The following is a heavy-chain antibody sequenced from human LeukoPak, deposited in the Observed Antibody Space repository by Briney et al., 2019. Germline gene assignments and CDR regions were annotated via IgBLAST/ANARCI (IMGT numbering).Heavy chain of an antibody. V-gene: IGHV1-2*02. J-gene: IGHJ4*02. CDR3: ARYSGYDEPFEY. Sequence: ASVKVSCKASGYTFTGKFIHWVRQAPGRGLEWMGWIDPNSGGTDYAQKFQGRVTMTRDTSIATAYMDLSRLISDDTAVYYCARYSGYDEPFEYWGQGTLVTVSS. CDR1: GYTFTGKF. D-gene: IGHD5-12*01. CDR2: IDPNSGGT.